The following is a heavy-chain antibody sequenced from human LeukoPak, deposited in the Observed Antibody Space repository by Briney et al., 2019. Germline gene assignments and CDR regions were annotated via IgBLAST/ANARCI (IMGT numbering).Heavy chain of an antibody. CDR3: AREPRAANYYYYYYMDV. V-gene: IGHV1-69*05. D-gene: IGHD2-15*01. J-gene: IGHJ6*03. CDR1: GGTFSSYG. CDR2: IIPIFGTA. Sequence: ASVKVSCKASGGTFSSYGISWVRQAPGQGLEWMGGIIPIFGTANYAQKFQGRVTITTDESTGTAYMELSSLRSEDTAVYYCAREPRAANYYYYYYMDVWGKGTTVTVSS.